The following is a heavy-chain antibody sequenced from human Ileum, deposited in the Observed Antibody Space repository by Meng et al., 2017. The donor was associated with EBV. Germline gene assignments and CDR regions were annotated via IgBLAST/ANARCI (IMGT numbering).Heavy chain of an antibody. D-gene: IGHD4-17*01. CDR2: INHSGNT. CDR3: ARYRLQNDYGDQLCYFDY. V-gene: IGHV4-34*01. Sequence: QGSRQQWRAALCNPPVTLSPTWSVHAGSFGGYYKSGIRQPTGKGLHWIGEINHSGNTNYNPSLKSRVNISLDTTTNQFSLKLSSVTAADTAVYYCARYRLQNDYGDQLCYFDYWGQGTLVTVSS. J-gene: IGHJ4*02. CDR1: AGSFGGYY.